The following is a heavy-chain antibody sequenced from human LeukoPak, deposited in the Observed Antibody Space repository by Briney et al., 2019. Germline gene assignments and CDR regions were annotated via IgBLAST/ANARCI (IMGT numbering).Heavy chain of an antibody. V-gene: IGHV1-69*13. CDR3: ARASFPFLEWTTSIPFDV. J-gene: IGHJ3*01. Sequence: APVKVSCKASGGTFNSFALSWVRQAPGQRLEWMGGIIPIYPTTDYAQRFQGRVTISADESKGTVSLELSNLRSEDTAVYYCARASFPFLEWTTSIPFDVWGQGTVVIVSS. CDR2: IIPIYPTT. D-gene: IGHD3-3*01. CDR1: GGTFNSFA.